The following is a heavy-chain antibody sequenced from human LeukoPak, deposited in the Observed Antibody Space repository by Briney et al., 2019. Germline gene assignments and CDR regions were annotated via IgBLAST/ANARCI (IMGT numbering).Heavy chain of an antibody. V-gene: IGHV4-34*01. J-gene: IGHJ4*02. D-gene: IGHD6-19*01. CDR1: GGSFSGYY. CDR3: ARPGYSSGWYRD. Sequence: SETLSLTCAVYGGSFSGYYWSWIRQPPGKGLEWIGEINHSGSTNYNPSLKSRVTISVDTSKNQFSLKLSSVTAADTAVYYCARPGYSSGWYRDWGQGTLVTVSS. CDR2: INHSGST.